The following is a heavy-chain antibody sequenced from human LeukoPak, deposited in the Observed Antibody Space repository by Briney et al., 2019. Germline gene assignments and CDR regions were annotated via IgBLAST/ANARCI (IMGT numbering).Heavy chain of an antibody. J-gene: IGHJ4*02. CDR1: GGSISSYY. D-gene: IGHD3-10*01. V-gene: IGHV4-59*01. CDR3: ARVLVDGSGSYYDY. Sequence: SETLSLTCTVSGGSISSYYWSWIRQPPGKGLEWIGYIYYSGSTNYNPSLKSRVTISVDTSKNQFSLKLSSVTAADTAVYYCARVLVDGSGSYYDYWGQGTPVTVSS. CDR2: IYYSGST.